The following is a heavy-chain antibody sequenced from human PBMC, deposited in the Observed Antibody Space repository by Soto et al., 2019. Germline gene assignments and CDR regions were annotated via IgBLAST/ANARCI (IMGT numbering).Heavy chain of an antibody. D-gene: IGHD4-17*01. J-gene: IGHJ6*02. CDR2: IYYSGNT. CDR1: GGSISSGGFY. CDR3: ARDHVTRGYGMDV. V-gene: IGHV4-31*03. Sequence: QVQLQESGPGLVKPSQTLSLTCTVSGGSISSGGFYWTWIRQHPGKGLEWIGYIYYSGNTYYNPSLKSRVTISVDTYKNQFSLKLSSVTAADTAVYYCARDHVTRGYGMDVWGQGTTVTVSS.